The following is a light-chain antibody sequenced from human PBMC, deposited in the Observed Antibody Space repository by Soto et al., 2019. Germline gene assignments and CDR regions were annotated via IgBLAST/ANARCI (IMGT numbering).Light chain of an antibody. V-gene: IGKV3-20*01. CDR3: QQYRNLPLT. CDR2: GAS. CDR1: QSASIK. Sequence: EIVLTQSPATLSLSPGERATLSCRASQSASIKLACYQQKPGQAPRLLIYGASTRATGIPDRFSGSGSGTDFTLTISRLEPEDFAVFYCQQYRNLPLTFGGGTKVDIK. J-gene: IGKJ4*01.